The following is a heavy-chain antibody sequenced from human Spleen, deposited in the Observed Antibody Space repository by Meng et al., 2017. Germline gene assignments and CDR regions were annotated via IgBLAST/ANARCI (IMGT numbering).Heavy chain of an antibody. CDR3: AKVRGYYDSSGYYYRGMYYFDY. V-gene: IGHV3-9*01. CDR1: GFTFDDYA. J-gene: IGHJ4*02. D-gene: IGHD3-22*01. CDR2: ISWNSGSI. Sequence: SLKISCAASGFTFDDYAMHWVRQAPGKGLEWVSGISWNSGSIGYADSVKGRFTISRDNAKNSLYLQMNSLRAEDTALYYCAKVRGYYDSSGYYYRGMYYFDYWGQGTLVTVSS.